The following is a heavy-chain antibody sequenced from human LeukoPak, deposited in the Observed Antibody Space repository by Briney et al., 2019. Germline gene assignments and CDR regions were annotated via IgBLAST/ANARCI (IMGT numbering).Heavy chain of an antibody. Sequence: GESLRLSCAASGFTFSDYYVTWIRRAPGKGLEWISYISTSAGTIYYADSVKGRFTISRDNAKNSLYLQMNSLRAEDTAVYYCARDAIDSSGFDFDYWGQGTLVTVSS. V-gene: IGHV3-11*01. CDR2: ISTSAGTI. D-gene: IGHD3-22*01. CDR1: GFTFSDYY. CDR3: ARDAIDSSGFDFDY. J-gene: IGHJ4*02.